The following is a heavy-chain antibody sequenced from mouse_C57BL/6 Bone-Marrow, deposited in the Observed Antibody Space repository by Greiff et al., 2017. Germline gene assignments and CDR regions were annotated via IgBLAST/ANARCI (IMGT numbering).Heavy chain of an antibody. D-gene: IGHD1-1*01. CDR2: IDPEDGDT. J-gene: IGHJ2*01. V-gene: IGHV14-1*01. CDR1: GFNIKDYY. CDR3: SFITTAEY. Sequence: VQLQQSGAELVRPGASVKLSCTASGFNIKDYYMHWVKQRPEQSLEWIGRIDPEDGDTEYAPKFQAKATMTADTSSNTAYLQLSSLTSEDTAVYYCSFITTAEYWGQGTTLTVSS.